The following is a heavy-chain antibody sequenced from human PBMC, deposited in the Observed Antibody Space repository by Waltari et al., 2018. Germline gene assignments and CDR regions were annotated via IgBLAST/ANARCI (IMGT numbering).Heavy chain of an antibody. D-gene: IGHD2-15*01. J-gene: IGHJ3*01. Sequence: QVQLQEYGSGLVKHSETLSLTCTVAGGSVRSYYLSWFRQPPGKGLEWLGYIYYIWSTNYNPSLKSRVTLSVDTSKNQFSLKLSSVTAADTAVYSCAREGGSVAFDLWGQGTMVTVSS. CDR2: IYYIWST. CDR1: GGSVRSYY. V-gene: IGHV4-59*02. CDR3: AREGGSVAFDL.